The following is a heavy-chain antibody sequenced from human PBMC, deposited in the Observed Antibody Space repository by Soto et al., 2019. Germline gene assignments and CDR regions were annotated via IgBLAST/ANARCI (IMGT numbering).Heavy chain of an antibody. V-gene: IGHV3-33*01. CDR2: IWYDGSNK. D-gene: IGHD4-17*01. CDR1: GFTFSSYG. CDR3: ARGPDYGDYGYYGMDV. J-gene: IGHJ6*02. Sequence: QVQLVESGGGVVQPGRSLRLSCAASGFTFSSYGMHWVRQAPGKGLEWVAVIWYDGSNKYYADSVKGRFTISRDNSKNTLDLQMNSLRAEDTAVYYCARGPDYGDYGYYGMDVWGQGTTVTVSS.